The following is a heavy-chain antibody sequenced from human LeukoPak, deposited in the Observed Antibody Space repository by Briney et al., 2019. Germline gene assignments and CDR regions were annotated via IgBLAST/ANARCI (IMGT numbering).Heavy chain of an antibody. CDR3: AREYYYDSSGYSPPNWFDP. J-gene: IGHJ5*02. CDR2: ISSSGSTI. Sequence: PGGSLRLSCAASGFTFSDYYMSWIRQAPGKGLEWVSYISSSGSTIYYADSVKGRFTISRDNAKNSLYLQMNSLRAEDTAVYYCAREYYYDSSGYSPPNWFDPWGRGTLVTVSS. D-gene: IGHD3-22*01. V-gene: IGHV3-11*01. CDR1: GFTFSDYY.